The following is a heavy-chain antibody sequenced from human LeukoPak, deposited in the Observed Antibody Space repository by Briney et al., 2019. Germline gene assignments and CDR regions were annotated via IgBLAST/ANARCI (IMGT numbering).Heavy chain of an antibody. V-gene: IGHV3-7*01. CDR1: GFTFSSYW. Sequence: GSLRLSCAASGFTFSSYWMSWVRQAPGKGLKWVANIKQDGSEKYYVDSVKGRFTISRDNAKNSLYLQMNSLRAEDTAVYYCARHLRYSYGYVDYWGQGTLVTVSS. J-gene: IGHJ4*02. CDR2: IKQDGSEK. CDR3: ARHLRYSYGYVDY. D-gene: IGHD5-18*01.